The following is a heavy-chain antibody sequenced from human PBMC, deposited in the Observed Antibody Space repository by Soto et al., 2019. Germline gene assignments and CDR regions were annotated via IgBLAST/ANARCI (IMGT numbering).Heavy chain of an antibody. D-gene: IGHD3-10*01. CDR3: AKSDGSSLMPPL. CDR1: GFTFSSYG. Sequence: QVQLVESGGGVVQPGRSLRLSCAASGFTFSSYGMHWVRQAPGKGLEWVAVISYDGSNKYYADSVKGRFTISRDNSNNTLYLQMNSLRAEDTAVYYCAKSDGSSLMPPLWGQGTLVTVSS. V-gene: IGHV3-30*18. CDR2: ISYDGSNK. J-gene: IGHJ4*02.